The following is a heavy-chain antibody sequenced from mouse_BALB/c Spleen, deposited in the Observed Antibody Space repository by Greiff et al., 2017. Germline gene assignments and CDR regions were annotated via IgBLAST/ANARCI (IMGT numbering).Heavy chain of an antibody. J-gene: IGHJ1*01. Sequence: QVQLQQSGAELARPGASVKMSCKASGYTFTSYTMHWVKQRPGQGLEWIGYINPSSGYTNYNQKFKDKATLTADKSSSTAYMQLSSLTSEDSAVYYCARCPFYYGSSYVGSWYFDVWGAGTTVTVSS. CDR1: GYTFTSYT. CDR3: ARCPFYYGSSYVGSWYFDV. D-gene: IGHD1-1*01. CDR2: INPSSGYT. V-gene: IGHV1-4*01.